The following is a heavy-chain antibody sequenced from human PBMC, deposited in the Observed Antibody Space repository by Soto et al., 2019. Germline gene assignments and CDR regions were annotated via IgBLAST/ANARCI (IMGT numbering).Heavy chain of an antibody. CDR2: IVVGSGNT. V-gene: IGHV1-58*01. Sequence: GASVKVSCKASGFTFTSSAVQWVRQARGQRLEWIGWIVVGSGNTNYAQKFQERVTITRDMSTSTAYMELSSLRSEDTAVYYCAAGVLLWFGEPHYGMDVWGQGTTVTVSS. CDR1: GFTFTSSA. CDR3: AAGVLLWFGEPHYGMDV. J-gene: IGHJ6*02. D-gene: IGHD3-10*01.